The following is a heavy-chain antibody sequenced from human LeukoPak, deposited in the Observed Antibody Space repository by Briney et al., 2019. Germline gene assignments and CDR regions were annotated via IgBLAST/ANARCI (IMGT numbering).Heavy chain of an antibody. Sequence: GGSLRLSCAASGFTFSSYAMHWVRQAPGKGLEWVAVISYDGSNKYYADSVKGRFTISRDNSKNTLYLQMNSLRAEDTAVYYCARGGDYDILTGFEYFQHWGQGTLVTVSS. D-gene: IGHD3-9*01. V-gene: IGHV3-30-3*01. CDR1: GFTFSSYA. CDR2: ISYDGSNK. J-gene: IGHJ1*01. CDR3: ARGGDYDILTGFEYFQH.